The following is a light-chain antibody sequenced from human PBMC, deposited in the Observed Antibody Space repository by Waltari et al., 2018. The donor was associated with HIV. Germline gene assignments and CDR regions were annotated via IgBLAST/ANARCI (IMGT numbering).Light chain of an antibody. V-gene: IGKV4-1*01. CDR1: QSVLWRSNRKNY. CDR3: QQYYDTLVT. Sequence: IVIPRSPDPLAVSRGETAPFNASPSQSVLWRSNRKNYLAWYQQRPGQPPKLLIYWASTRESGVPDRFSGSGSGTDFTLTISSLQAEDVAVYYCQQYYDTLVTFGPGTKV. J-gene: IGKJ3*01. CDR2: WAS.